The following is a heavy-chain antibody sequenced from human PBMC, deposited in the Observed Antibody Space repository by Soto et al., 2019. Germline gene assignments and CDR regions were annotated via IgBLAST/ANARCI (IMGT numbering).Heavy chain of an antibody. CDR2: INTNTGDT. J-gene: IGHJ5*02. CDR3: ARLPPHNRFAP. Sequence: AAVKVSCKASGYSFSAYYMNWVRQAPGQGLEWMGRINTNTGDTNYGQGFQDRVTMTWDTSINTAFMDLTRLRADDPAVYYCARLPPHNRFAPWAQGTTVTVSS. V-gene: IGHV1-2*06. CDR1: GYSFSAYY.